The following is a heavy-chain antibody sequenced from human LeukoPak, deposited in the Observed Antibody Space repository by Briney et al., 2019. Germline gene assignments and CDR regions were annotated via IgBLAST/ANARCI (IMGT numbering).Heavy chain of an antibody. CDR2: IYYTGST. V-gene: IGHV4-59*08. CDR3: ARHRAYSSSSPFDY. Sequence: KSSETLSLTCSVSGGCISSLYWSWIRQPPGKGLEWIGYIYYTGSTNYNPSLKSRVTMFVDMSKNQFSLRLSSVTAADTAVYYCARHRAYSSSSPFDYWGQGTLVTVSS. D-gene: IGHD6-6*01. CDR1: GGCISSLY. J-gene: IGHJ4*02.